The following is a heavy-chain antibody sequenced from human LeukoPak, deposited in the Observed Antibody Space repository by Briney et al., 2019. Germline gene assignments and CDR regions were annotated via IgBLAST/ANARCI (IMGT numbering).Heavy chain of an antibody. D-gene: IGHD3-3*01. Sequence: PSETLSLTCTVSGGSISSYYWSWIRQPAGKGLEWIGRIYTSGSTNYNPSLKSRVTISVDTSKNQFSLKLSSVTAADTAVYYCATFSYDFWSGYYTGFDYWGQGTLVTVSS. V-gene: IGHV4-4*07. CDR2: IYTSGST. CDR1: GGSISSYY. CDR3: ATFSYDFWSGYYTGFDY. J-gene: IGHJ4*02.